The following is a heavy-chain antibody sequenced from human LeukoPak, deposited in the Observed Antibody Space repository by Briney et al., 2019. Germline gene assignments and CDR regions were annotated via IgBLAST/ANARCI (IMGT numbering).Heavy chain of an antibody. Sequence: GGSLRLSCAASGFNVSYYSMNWVRQAPGKGLEWGSYISFSNSTLSYAESVRGRFTISRDTAKNSLSLQMNSLRAEDTAVYYCAGGGATSFDYWGQGILVTVS. CDR3: AGGGATSFDY. J-gene: IGHJ4*02. V-gene: IGHV3-48*04. CDR2: ISFSNSTL. D-gene: IGHD5-12*01. CDR1: GFNVSYYS.